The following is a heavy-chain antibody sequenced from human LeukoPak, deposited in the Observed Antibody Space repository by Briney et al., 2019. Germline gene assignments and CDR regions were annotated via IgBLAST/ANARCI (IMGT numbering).Heavy chain of an antibody. Sequence: SETLSLTCAVYGGSFSGYYWSWIRQPPGKGLEWIGEINHSGSTNYNPSLKSRVTISVDTSKNQFSLKLSSVTAADTAVYYCARGARPSYSSGWYVKDAFDIWGQGTMVTVSS. D-gene: IGHD6-19*01. CDR1: GGSFSGYY. V-gene: IGHV4-34*01. CDR3: ARGARPSYSSGWYVKDAFDI. CDR2: INHSGST. J-gene: IGHJ3*02.